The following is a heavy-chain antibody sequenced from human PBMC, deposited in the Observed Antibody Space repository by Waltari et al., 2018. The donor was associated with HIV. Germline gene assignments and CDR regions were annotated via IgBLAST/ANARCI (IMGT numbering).Heavy chain of an antibody. V-gene: IGHV3-7*04. CDR2: IKKDGTVR. J-gene: IGHJ4*02. CDR1: GFTFNDYW. Sequence: EVQLVESGGGLVQPGGSLRLSCTASGFTFNDYWMNWVRQAPGKGLEWVAIIKKDGTVRHYMDSVNGRFTISRDNAKNSVFLQMGSLRAEDTAVYYCAGGSGYLIEYWGQGTLVTVSS. D-gene: IGHD5-18*01. CDR3: AGGSGYLIEY.